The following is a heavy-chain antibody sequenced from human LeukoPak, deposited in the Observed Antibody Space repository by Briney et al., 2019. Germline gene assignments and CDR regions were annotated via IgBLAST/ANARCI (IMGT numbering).Heavy chain of an antibody. V-gene: IGHV3-21*01. J-gene: IGHJ5*02. CDR1: GFIFNSFH. CDR3: ARSSNGGELDL. CDR2: ISGSGHYI. Sequence: GGSLRLSCGPSGFIFNSFHMNWVRQAPGKGLEGVSSISGSGHYISYGDSVRGRFTISRDDATKSVHLQMNSLRAEDTAVYYYARSSNGGELDLWGEGSLVTVSS. D-gene: IGHD4-23*01.